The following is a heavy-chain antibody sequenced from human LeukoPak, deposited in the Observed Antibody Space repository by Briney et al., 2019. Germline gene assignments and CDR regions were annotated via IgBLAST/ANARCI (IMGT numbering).Heavy chain of an antibody. D-gene: IGHD6-19*01. Sequence: SGGSLRLSCAASGFTFHDYAIHWVRQAPGRGLEWVSLISGDADATYHADSVEGRFTVARDNTKNSIYSQMNSLRTEDTALYFCAKRGSAWYYFDSWGQGTLVTVSS. CDR1: GFTFHDYA. CDR2: ISGDADAT. CDR3: AKRGSAWYYFDS. V-gene: IGHV3-43*02. J-gene: IGHJ4*02.